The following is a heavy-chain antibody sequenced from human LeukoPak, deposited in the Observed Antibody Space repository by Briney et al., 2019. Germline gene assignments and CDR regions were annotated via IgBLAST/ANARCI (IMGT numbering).Heavy chain of an antibody. CDR1: GGSISSSNW. J-gene: IGHJ3*02. CDR2: IYHSGST. V-gene: IGHV4-4*02. Sequence: SGTLSLTCAVSGGSISSSNWWSWVRQPPGKGLEWIGEIYHSGSTNYNPSLKSRVTISVDKSKNQFSLKLSSVTAADTAVYYCARGRTYYYDSSGAFDIWGQGTMVTVSS. CDR3: ARGRTYYYDSSGAFDI. D-gene: IGHD3-22*01.